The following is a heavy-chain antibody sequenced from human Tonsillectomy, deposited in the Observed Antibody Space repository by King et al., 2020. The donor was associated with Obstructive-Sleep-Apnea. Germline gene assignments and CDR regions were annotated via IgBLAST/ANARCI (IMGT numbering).Heavy chain of an antibody. CDR1: GFTFSNYG. CDR3: ARHLDYGDYAEKVFDY. D-gene: IGHD4-17*01. J-gene: IGHJ4*02. V-gene: IGHV3-30*03. Sequence: VQLVESGGGVVQPGRSLRLSCAASGFTFSNYGMHWVRQAPGKGLEWVALISYDGSNKYYADSVKGRFTISRDISKNTLYLQMNSLRPDDTAVYYCARHLDYGDYAEKVFDYWGQGTLVTVSS. CDR2: ISYDGSNK.